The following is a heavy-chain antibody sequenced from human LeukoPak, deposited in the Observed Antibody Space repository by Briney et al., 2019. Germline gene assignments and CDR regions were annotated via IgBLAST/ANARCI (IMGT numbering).Heavy chain of an antibody. Sequence: GGSLRLSCAASEFTFNNHALTWVRQTPGKGLECVSAISGDGISPYYADSVRGRFTISRDNSKNTLYLQMNSLGVEDTAVYFCARDPGAFPYFFDYWGQGTLVTVSS. CDR2: ISGDGISP. CDR1: EFTFNNHA. D-gene: IGHD4/OR15-4a*01. V-gene: IGHV3-23*01. CDR3: ARDPGAFPYFFDY. J-gene: IGHJ4*02.